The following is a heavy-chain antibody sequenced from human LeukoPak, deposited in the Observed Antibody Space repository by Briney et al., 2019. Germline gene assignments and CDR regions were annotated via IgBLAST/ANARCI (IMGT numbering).Heavy chain of an antibody. V-gene: IGHV3-21*04. Sequence: PGGSLRLSCAASGFTFSSYSMNWVRQAPGKGLEWVSSISSSSSYLYYADSVKGRFTISRDNAKNSLYLQMNSLRADDTAVYYCANGREIFANVDYWGQGTLATVSS. CDR3: ANGREIFANVDY. D-gene: IGHD3-3*01. CDR2: ISSSSSYL. J-gene: IGHJ4*02. CDR1: GFTFSSYS.